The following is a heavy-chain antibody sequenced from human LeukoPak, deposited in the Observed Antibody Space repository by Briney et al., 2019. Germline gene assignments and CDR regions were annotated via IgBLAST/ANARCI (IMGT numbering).Heavy chain of an antibody. D-gene: IGHD2-2*01. CDR3: ARANFLYCSSTTCLFDY. J-gene: IGHJ4*02. Sequence: GASVKVSCKASGYTFTDYYLHWVRQAPGQGFEWMGWINPNSGGTNYAQKFQGRVTMTRDTSISTAHMEMSRLRSGDTAVYYCARANFLYCSSTTCLFDYWGQGTLVTVSS. CDR1: GYTFTDYY. V-gene: IGHV1-2*02. CDR2: INPNSGGT.